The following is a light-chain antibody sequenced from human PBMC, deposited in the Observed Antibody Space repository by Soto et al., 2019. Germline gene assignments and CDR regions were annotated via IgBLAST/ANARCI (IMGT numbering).Light chain of an antibody. CDR1: QSVTNSF. Sequence: IRLSQSPGTLSLSPGERATLSCRASQSVTNSFLAWYQQKPGQAPRLLIYGASRRATGIPDRFTGSGSGTDFTLTISRLEPEDFAVYYCQQYVSSPWAFGQGSMVDI. CDR3: QQYVSSPWA. CDR2: GAS. J-gene: IGKJ1*01. V-gene: IGKV3-20*01.